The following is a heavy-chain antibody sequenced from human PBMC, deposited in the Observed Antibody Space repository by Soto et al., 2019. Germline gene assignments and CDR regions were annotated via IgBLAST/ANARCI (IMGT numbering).Heavy chain of an antibody. D-gene: IGHD1-1*01. Sequence: SETLPLTCTVSGASISCFYWSWIRKSAGKGLEWIGRIYATGTTDYNPSLKSRVMMSVDTSKKQFSLKLRSVTAEDTAVYYCVRDGTKTLRDWFDPWGQGISVTVSS. J-gene: IGHJ5*02. CDR1: GASISCFY. CDR2: IYATGTT. V-gene: IGHV4-4*07. CDR3: VRDGTKTLRDWFDP.